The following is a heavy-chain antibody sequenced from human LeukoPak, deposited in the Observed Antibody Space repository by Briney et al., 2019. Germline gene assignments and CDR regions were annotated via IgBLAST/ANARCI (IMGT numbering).Heavy chain of an antibody. CDR1: GFTFSDYS. J-gene: IGHJ3*02. V-gene: IGHV3-48*02. CDR3: AREGYYGAFDI. D-gene: IGHD3-10*01. CDR2: SGANSPI. Sequence: PGGSLRLSCAASGFTFSDYSMNWVRQAPGKGLECVSYSGANSPIYYADSVKGRFTISRDNAKNSLSLQMNSLRDDDTAVYYCAREGYYGAFDIWGQGTVVTVSS.